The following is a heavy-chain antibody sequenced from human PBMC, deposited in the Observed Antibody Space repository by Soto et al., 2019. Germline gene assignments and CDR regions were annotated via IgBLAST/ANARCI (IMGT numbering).Heavy chain of an antibody. V-gene: IGHV4-59*01. D-gene: IGHD3-22*01. J-gene: IGHJ4*02. CDR3: ARGRTVRNYADDSSDYFYFFDY. Sequence: PSETLSLTCTVSGDSISPCYWGWRRRSPGKKLEWIGNGYYTGSTNYNPSLKSRVTISVDRSKNQFSLKLTSANAADTAVYYCARGRTVRNYADDSSDYFYFFDYWGQGTQVTVSS. CDR2: GYYTGST. CDR1: GDSISPCY.